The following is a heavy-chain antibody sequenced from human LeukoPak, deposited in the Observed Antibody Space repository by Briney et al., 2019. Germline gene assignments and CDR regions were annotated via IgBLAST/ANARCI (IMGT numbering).Heavy chain of an antibody. CDR1: GGSISSGGYY. J-gene: IGHJ4*02. D-gene: IGHD6-13*01. CDR3: ARLEKGIAAAGLDY. Sequence: SETLSLTCTVSGGSISSGGYYWSWIRQPPGKGLEWIGYIYHSGSTYYNPSLKSRVTISVDRSKNQFSLKLSSVTAADTAVYYCARLEKGIAAAGLDYWGQGTLVTVSS. CDR2: IYHSGST. V-gene: IGHV4-30-2*01.